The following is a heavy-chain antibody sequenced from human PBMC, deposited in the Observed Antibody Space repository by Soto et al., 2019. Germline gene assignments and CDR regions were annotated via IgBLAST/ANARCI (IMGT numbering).Heavy chain of an antibody. CDR2: ISSSSSTI. V-gene: IGHV3-48*02. CDR1: GFTFSSYS. J-gene: IGHJ1*01. Sequence: GGSLRLSCAASGFTFSSYSMNWVRQAPGKGLEWVSYISSSSSTIYYADSEKGRFTISRDNAKNSLYLQMNSLRDEDTAVYYWSRDSSKNYAFSGFIYFQHWGQGTLVTVSS. CDR3: SRDSSKNYAFSGFIYFQH. D-gene: IGHD1-7*01.